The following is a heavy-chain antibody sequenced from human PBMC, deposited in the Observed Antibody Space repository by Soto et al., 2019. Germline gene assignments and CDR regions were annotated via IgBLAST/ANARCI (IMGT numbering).Heavy chain of an antibody. CDR3: ARHGNTVTTGYYYGMDV. CDR2: MYYSGRT. D-gene: IGHD4-17*01. Sequence: ETLSLTCTVSGASISSSNYYWGWIRQPPGRGLEWIGTMYYSGRTYYNPSLKSRVTTSVDTSKNQFSLKLSAVTATDTAVYYCARHGNTVTTGYYYGMDVWGQGTTVTVSS. V-gene: IGHV4-39*01. J-gene: IGHJ6*02. CDR1: GASISSSNYY.